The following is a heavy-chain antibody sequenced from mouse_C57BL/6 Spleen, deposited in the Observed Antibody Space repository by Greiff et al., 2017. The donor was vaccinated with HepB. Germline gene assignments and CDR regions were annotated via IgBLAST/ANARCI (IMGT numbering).Heavy chain of an antibody. V-gene: IGHV1-63*01. D-gene: IGHD1-1*01. CDR2: IYPGGGYT. CDR1: GYTFTNYW. J-gene: IGHJ4*01. CDR3: ARHYASSYYAMDY. Sequence: VQLQQSGAELVRPGTSVKMSCKASGYTFTNYWIGWAKQRPGHGLEWIGDIYPGGGYTNYNEKFKGKATLTADKSSSTAYMQCSSLTSEDSAIYFCARHYASSYYAMDYCGQGTSVTVSS.